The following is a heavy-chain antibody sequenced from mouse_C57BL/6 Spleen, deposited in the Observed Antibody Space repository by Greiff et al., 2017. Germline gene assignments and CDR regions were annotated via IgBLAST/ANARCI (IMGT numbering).Heavy chain of an antibody. V-gene: IGHV14-4*01. Sequence: EVQLQQSGAELVRPGASVKLSCTASGFNIKDDYMHWVKQRPEQGLEWIGWIDPENGDTEYASKFQGKATITADTSSNTAYLQLSSLTSEDTAVYYCTTHYSNSFFAYWGQGTLVTVSA. CDR1: GFNIKDDY. J-gene: IGHJ3*01. CDR2: IDPENGDT. D-gene: IGHD2-5*01. CDR3: TTHYSNSFFAY.